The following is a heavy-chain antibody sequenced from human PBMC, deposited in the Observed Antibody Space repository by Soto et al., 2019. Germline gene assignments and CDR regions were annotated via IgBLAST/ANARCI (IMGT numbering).Heavy chain of an antibody. CDR1: GYTFTSYA. CDR3: AKSDSGYSGFDY. Sequence: QVQLVQSGAEGKKPGASGKVSCKASGYTFTSYAMHWVRKAPGQRLEWMGWINPGNGNTKYSQKFQGRVTITRDTSAITAYMELSSLRSEDTSVYYCAKSDSGYSGFDYWGQGTLVTVSS. J-gene: IGHJ4*02. CDR2: INPGNGNT. D-gene: IGHD4-17*01. V-gene: IGHV1-3*01.